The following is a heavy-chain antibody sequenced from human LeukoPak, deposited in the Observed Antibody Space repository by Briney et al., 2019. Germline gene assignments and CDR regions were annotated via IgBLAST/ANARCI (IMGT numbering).Heavy chain of an antibody. D-gene: IGHD3-22*01. V-gene: IGHV3-30*02. CDR1: GFTFSSYG. Sequence: GGSLRLSCAASGFTFSSYGMHWVRQTPGKGLEWVTFIRSDGSNKYYADSVKGRFTISRDNSKNTLYLQTNSLRSEDTAVYYCSRGQFRLGQYDSSAFDYWGQGTLVTVSS. CDR2: IRSDGSNK. CDR3: SRGQFRLGQYDSSAFDY. J-gene: IGHJ4*02.